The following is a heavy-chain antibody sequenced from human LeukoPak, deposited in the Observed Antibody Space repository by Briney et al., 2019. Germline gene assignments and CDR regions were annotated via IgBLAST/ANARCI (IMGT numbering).Heavy chain of an antibody. D-gene: IGHD4-17*01. CDR2: MNPNSGNT. V-gene: IGHV1-8*01. CDR1: GYTFTSYD. J-gene: IGHJ5*02. Sequence: ASVKVSCKASGYTFTSYDINWVRQATGQGLEWMGWMNPNSGNTGYAQKFQGRVTMTRNTSISTAYMELSSLRSEDTAVYYCARRYSTTVTTRKGFNWFDPWGQGTLVTASS. CDR3: ARRYSTTVTTRKGFNWFDP.